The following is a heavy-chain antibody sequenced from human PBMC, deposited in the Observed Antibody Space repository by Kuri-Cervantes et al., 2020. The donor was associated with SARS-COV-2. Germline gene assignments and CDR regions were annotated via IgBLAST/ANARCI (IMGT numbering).Heavy chain of an antibody. Sequence: GESLKISCAASGFTFSSYAMSWVRQAPGKGLEWVSAISGSGGSTYYADSVKGRFTISRDNSKNTLYLLMNSLRAEDTAVYYCARDRFCSSTSCHTYYFDYWGQGTLVTVSS. CDR1: GFTFSSYA. J-gene: IGHJ4*02. CDR2: ISGSGGST. V-gene: IGHV3-23*01. CDR3: ARDRFCSSTSCHTYYFDY. D-gene: IGHD2-2*01.